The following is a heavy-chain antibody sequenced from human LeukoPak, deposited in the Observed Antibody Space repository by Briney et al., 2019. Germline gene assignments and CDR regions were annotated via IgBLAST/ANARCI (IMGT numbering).Heavy chain of an antibody. CDR1: GGSISSYY. V-gene: IGHV4-59*12. CDR3: ARVAQKLERIVVAGTSEWRANWFFDL. D-gene: IGHD6-19*01. Sequence: SETLSLTCTVSGGSISSYYWSWLRQPPGKGLEWIGYIYYSGSTNYNPSLKSRVTISVDTSKNQFSLKLRSVTAADTAVYYCARVAQKLERIVVAGTSEWRANWFFDLWGRGTLVTVSS. CDR2: IYYSGST. J-gene: IGHJ2*01.